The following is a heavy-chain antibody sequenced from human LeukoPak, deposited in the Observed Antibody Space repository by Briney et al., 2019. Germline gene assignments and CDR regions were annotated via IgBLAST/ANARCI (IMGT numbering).Heavy chain of an antibody. CDR1: GFTFNNYA. CDR2: ISPSGGST. Sequence: PRGSLRLSCAASGFTFNNYAMSWVRQAPGKGLEWVSAISPSGGSTYFADSVRGRFTISRDNSKNTVYVQMNSLRAEDTAVYYCARLRWEVTHYWYFDLWGRGTLVTVSS. J-gene: IGHJ2*01. CDR3: ARLRWEVTHYWYFDL. D-gene: IGHD4-23*01. V-gene: IGHV3-23*01.